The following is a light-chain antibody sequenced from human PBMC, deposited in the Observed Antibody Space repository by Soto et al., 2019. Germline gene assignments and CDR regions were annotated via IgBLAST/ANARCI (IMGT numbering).Light chain of an antibody. V-gene: IGLV1-44*01. CDR3: ASWDDSLGGYV. Sequence: QSVLTQPPSTSGTPGQRVTISFSGSSSNTGRNAVNWYQQLPGTAPKLLIYTSDQRPSGVPVRFSGSQSGTSAALAISGLQSEYEADYYCASWDDSLGGYVFGTGTKV. CDR1: SSNTGRNA. J-gene: IGLJ1*01. CDR2: TSD.